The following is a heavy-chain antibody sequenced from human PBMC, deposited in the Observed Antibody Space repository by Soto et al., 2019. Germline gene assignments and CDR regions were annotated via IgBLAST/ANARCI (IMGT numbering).Heavy chain of an antibody. J-gene: IGHJ4*02. CDR3: AKFTEAGYSGIWYYFEY. Sequence: GGSLRLSCAGSGFTFSGYSMAWVRQAPGRGLEWVASISSRSTNIDYADSVKGRFTISRGNAKNLVSLQMSSLRGEDTALYYCAKFTEAGYSGIWYYFEYWGQGTPVTVSS. CDR2: ISSRSTNI. CDR1: GFTFSGYS. D-gene: IGHD1-20*01. V-gene: IGHV3-21*01.